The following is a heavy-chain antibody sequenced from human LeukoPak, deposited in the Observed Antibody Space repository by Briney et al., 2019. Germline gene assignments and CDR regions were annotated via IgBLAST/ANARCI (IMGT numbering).Heavy chain of an antibody. CDR2: IYTSGST. CDR3: ARDQYSSYGYRPLDY. V-gene: IGHV4-61*02. J-gene: IGHJ4*02. CDR1: GGSISSGSYY. Sequence: TSETLSLTCTVSGGSISSGSYYWSWIRQPAGKGLEWIGRIYTSGSTNYNPSLKSRVTISVDTSKNQFSLKLSSVTAADTAVYYCARDQYSSYGYRPLDYWGQGTLVTVSS. D-gene: IGHD5-18*01.